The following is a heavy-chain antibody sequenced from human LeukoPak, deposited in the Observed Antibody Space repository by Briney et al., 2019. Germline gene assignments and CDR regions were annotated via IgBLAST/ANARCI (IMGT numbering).Heavy chain of an antibody. CDR2: MNPNSGNT. J-gene: IGHJ4*02. CDR3: AGYGYYYDSSGKGYFDY. D-gene: IGHD3-22*01. V-gene: IGHV1-8*01. Sequence: ASVKVSCKASGYTFTSYDINWVRQATGQGREGMGWMNPNSGNTGYAQKFHGRVTMTRNTSISTAYIELSSLRSEDTAVYYCAGYGYYYDSSGKGYFDYWGQGTLVTVSS. CDR1: GYTFTSYD.